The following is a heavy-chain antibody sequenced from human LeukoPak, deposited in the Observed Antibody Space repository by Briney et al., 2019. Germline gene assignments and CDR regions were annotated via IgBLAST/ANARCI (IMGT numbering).Heavy chain of an antibody. D-gene: IGHD2-15*01. CDR2: IYTSGST. CDR1: GGSISNGRYY. J-gene: IGHJ4*02. V-gene: IGHV4-61*02. Sequence: SETLSLTCTVSGGSISNGRYYWSWIRQPAGKGLEWLGRIYTSGSTNYNPSLKSRVTISVDTTKIQYSVKLSSVPPADTAVYYCARAPKYCSGGSCYSVLFDYWGQGTLVTVSS. CDR3: ARAPKYCSGGSCYSVLFDY.